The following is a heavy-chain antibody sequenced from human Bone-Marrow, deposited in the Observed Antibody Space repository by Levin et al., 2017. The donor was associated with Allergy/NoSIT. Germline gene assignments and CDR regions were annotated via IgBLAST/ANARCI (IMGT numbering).Heavy chain of an antibody. Sequence: ASVKVSCKASVYTFGSQGISWVRQAPGQGLEGMGWISSYNGDTNYAQKFRGRVTMTTDTSTSTAYMELRSLRSDDTAVYYCARSPSSRGLAIDYWGPGTLVPVSS. V-gene: IGHV1-18*01. CDR2: ISSYNGDT. D-gene: IGHD3-10*01. CDR1: VYTFGSQG. CDR3: ARSPSSRGLAIDY. J-gene: IGHJ4*02.